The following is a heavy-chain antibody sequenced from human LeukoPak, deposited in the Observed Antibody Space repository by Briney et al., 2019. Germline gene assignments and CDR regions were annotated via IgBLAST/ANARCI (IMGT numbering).Heavy chain of an antibody. Sequence: PSETVSLTCTVSGGSISSGDYYWRWIRQPPGRGLEWIGYIYYSGNTNYNPSLKSRVTISLYTAKNQFSLKLNSVTAADTAVYYCARHRYGMDVWGQGTTVTVSS. CDR1: GGSISSGDYY. J-gene: IGHJ6*02. CDR2: IYYSGNT. CDR3: ARHRYGMDV. V-gene: IGHV4-30-4*01.